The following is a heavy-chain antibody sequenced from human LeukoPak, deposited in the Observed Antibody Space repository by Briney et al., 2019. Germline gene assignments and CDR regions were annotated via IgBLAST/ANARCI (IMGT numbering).Heavy chain of an antibody. Sequence: ASVKVSCKGYGYTFINHDIDWVRQAPGQGLEWMGWINPNSGGTNYAQKFQGWVTMTRDTSISTAYMELSRLRSDDTAVYYCAREATAAGILGGDEDDAFDIWGQGTMVTVSS. V-gene: IGHV1-2*04. J-gene: IGHJ3*02. CDR3: AREATAAGILGGDEDDAFDI. CDR2: INPNSGGT. D-gene: IGHD6-13*01. CDR1: GYTFINHD.